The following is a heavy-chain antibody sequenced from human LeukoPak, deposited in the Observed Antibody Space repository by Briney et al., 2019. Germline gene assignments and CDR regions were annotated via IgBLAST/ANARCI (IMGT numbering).Heavy chain of an antibody. CDR3: AKECSGSYYQPSYYYYYGMDV. D-gene: IGHD1-26*01. V-gene: IGHV3-30*18. Sequence: GGSLRLSCAASGFTFSRYGMHWVRQAPGKGLEWVAVISYDGSNKYYADSVKGRFAISRDNSKNTLYLQMNSLRAEDTAVYYCAKECSGSYYQPSYYYYYGMDVWGQGTTVTVSS. CDR2: ISYDGSNK. CDR1: GFTFSRYG. J-gene: IGHJ6*02.